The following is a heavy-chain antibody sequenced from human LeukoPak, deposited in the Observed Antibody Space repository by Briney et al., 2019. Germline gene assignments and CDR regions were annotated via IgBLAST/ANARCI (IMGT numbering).Heavy chain of an antibody. J-gene: IGHJ6*03. D-gene: IGHD2-15*01. CDR1: GYTFTSYY. Sequence: ASVTVSCKASGYTFTSYYMHWVRQAPGQGLEWMGIINPSGGSTSYAQKFQGRVTMTRDMSTSTVYMELSSLRSEDTAVYYCAREGSGGGSSQPHPYYMDVWGKGTTVTVSS. V-gene: IGHV1-46*01. CDR2: INPSGGST. CDR3: AREGSGGGSSQPHPYYMDV.